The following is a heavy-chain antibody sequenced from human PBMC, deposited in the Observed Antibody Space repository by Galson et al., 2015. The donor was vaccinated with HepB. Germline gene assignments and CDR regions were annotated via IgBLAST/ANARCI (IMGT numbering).Heavy chain of an antibody. J-gene: IGHJ4*02. CDR2: IVPIFGAP. CDR3: AHGSRYCSSAGCNPQIFEY. D-gene: IGHD2-2*01. CDR1: GGTFITYA. V-gene: IGHV1-69*13. Sequence: SGKVSCKASGGTFITYAVSWVRQAPGQGPEWVGGIVPIFGAPKYAQKFQGRVTITADESTTTAYMELNTLRSEDPAVSYRAHGSRYCSSAGCNPQIFEYWGQGTLVTVSS.